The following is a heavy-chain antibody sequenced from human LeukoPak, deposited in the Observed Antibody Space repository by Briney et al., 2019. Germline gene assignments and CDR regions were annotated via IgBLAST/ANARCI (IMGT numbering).Heavy chain of an antibody. CDR1: GFTFSSYA. J-gene: IGHJ4*02. V-gene: IGHV3-23*01. CDR2: ISGSGGST. D-gene: IGHD3-10*01. CDR3: AKDHYGSGSTTLDY. Sequence: GGSLRLSCAASGFTFSSYAMSWVRQAPGKGLEWVSAISGSGGSTYYADSVKGRFTISRDNSKNMLYLQMNSLRADDTAVYYCAKDHYGSGSTTLDYWGQGTLVTVSS.